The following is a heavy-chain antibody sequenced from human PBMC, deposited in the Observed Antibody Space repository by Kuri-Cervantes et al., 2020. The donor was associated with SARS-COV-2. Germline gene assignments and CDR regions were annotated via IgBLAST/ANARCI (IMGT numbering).Heavy chain of an antibody. J-gene: IGHJ4*02. CDR3: ASSMATHTPLSY. D-gene: IGHD5-24*01. Sequence: ASVKVSCKASGYTFTSYDIDWVRQATGQGLEWMGWMNPNSGNTGYAQKFQGRVTMTRNTSISTAYMELSSLRSEDTAVYYCASSMATHTPLSYWGQGTLVTVSS. CDR2: MNPNSGNT. CDR1: GYTFTSYD. V-gene: IGHV1-8*01.